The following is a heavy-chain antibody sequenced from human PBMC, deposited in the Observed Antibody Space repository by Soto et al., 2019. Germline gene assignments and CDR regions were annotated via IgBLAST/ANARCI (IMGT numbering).Heavy chain of an antibody. CDR3: ARVRRRAVANYGMDV. CDR1: GGSFSGYY. J-gene: IGHJ6*02. CDR2: INHSGST. V-gene: IGHV4-34*01. Sequence: ASETLSLTCTVSGGSFSGYYWSWIRQPPGKGLEWIGEINHSGSTNYNPSLKSRVTISVDTSKNQFSLKLSSVTAADTAVYYCARVRRRAVANYGMDVWGQGTTVTVSS. D-gene: IGHD6-19*01.